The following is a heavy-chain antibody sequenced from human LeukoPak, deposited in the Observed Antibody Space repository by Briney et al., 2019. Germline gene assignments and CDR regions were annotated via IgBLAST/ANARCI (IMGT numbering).Heavy chain of an antibody. J-gene: IGHJ4*02. CDR2: INPSSGGT. CDR3: ARDEIAMAGNLDY. Sequence: GASVKVSCKASGYTFTGYYMHWVRQAPGQGLEWMGWINPSSGGTNYAQKFHGRVTMTRDTSSITAYLELTRLTSDDTAVYYCARDEIAMAGNLDYWGQGTLVTVSS. CDR1: GYTFTGYY. D-gene: IGHD6-19*01. V-gene: IGHV1-2*02.